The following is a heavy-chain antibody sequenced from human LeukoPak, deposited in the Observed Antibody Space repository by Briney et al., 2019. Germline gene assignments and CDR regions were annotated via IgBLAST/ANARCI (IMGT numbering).Heavy chain of an antibody. CDR3: ATQVLNRYYCYYAMDV. CDR1: GFIFSSYV. D-gene: IGHD4/OR15-4a*01. J-gene: IGHJ6*02. CDR2: ISGNGGST. V-gene: IGHV3-23*01. Sequence: GGSLRLSCAASGFIFSSYVMNWVRQAPGKGLEWVSGISGNGGSTYYADSVKGRFTISRDNSKNTLFLQMNSLRAEDTALYYCATQVLNRYYCYYAMDVWGQGTTVTVSS.